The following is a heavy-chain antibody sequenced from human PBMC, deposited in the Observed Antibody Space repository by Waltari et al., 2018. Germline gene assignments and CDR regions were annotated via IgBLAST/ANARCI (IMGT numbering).Heavy chain of an antibody. CDR2: IYHSGST. CDR1: GYSISSGYY. J-gene: IGHJ3*02. CDR3: AGGFSSRSYSDDAFDI. D-gene: IGHD3-10*01. V-gene: IGHV4-38-2*02. Sequence: QVQLQESGPGLVKPSETLSLTCTVSGYSISSGYYWGWIRQPPGKGLEWIGSIYHSGSTHYNPSLKSRVTISVDTSKNQFSLKLSSVTAADTAVYYCAGGFSSRSYSDDAFDIWGQGTMVTVSS.